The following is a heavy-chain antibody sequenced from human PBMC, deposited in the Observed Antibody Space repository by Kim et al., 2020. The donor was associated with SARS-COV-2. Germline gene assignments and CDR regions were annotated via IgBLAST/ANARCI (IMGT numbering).Heavy chain of an antibody. D-gene: IGHD5-18*01. V-gene: IGHV3-30*01. CDR3: ARGHRGYSYGPYYYYGMDV. Sequence: GRFTLSRANSKNTLYLQMNSLRAEDTAVYYCARGHRGYSYGPYYYYGMDVWGQGTTVTVSS. J-gene: IGHJ6*02.